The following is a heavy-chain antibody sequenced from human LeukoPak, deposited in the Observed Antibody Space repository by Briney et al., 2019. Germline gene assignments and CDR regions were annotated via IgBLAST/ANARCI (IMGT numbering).Heavy chain of an antibody. V-gene: IGHV3-23*01. CDR2: ISGSGGST. CDR3: AKLRGYSYGLFDY. J-gene: IGHJ4*02. Sequence: GGSLRLSCAASGFTFSSYAMNWVRQAPGKGLEWASGISGSGGSTYYADSVKGRFTISRDNSKNTLYLQMSSLRAEDTAVYYCAKLRGYSYGLFDYWGQGTLVTVSS. D-gene: IGHD5-18*01. CDR1: GFTFSSYA.